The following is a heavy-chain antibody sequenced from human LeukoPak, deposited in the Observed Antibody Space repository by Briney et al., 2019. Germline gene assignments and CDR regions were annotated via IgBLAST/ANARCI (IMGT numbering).Heavy chain of an antibody. CDR2: INPNSGGT. D-gene: IGHD6-19*01. J-gene: IGHJ4*02. Sequence: ASVKVSCKASGYSFTGFYMHWLRQAPGQGLEWMRWINPNSGGTNYAQKFQGRVTMTRDTSISTAYMELSRLRSDDTAVYYCARERRAVAGPDFDYWGQGTLVTVSS. CDR1: GYSFTGFY. CDR3: ARERRAVAGPDFDY. V-gene: IGHV1-2*02.